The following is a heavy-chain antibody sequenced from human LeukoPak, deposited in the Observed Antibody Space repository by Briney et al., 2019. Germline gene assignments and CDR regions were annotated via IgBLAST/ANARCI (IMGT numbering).Heavy chain of an antibody. CDR1: GFTFSSYW. V-gene: IGHV3-7*05. Sequence: PGGSLRLSCAASGFTFSSYWMSWVRQAPGKGLEWVANIKQDGSQKYYVDSVKGRFTISRDNAKSSLYLQMDSLRAEDTAVYYCATSGTRIVGVDWFDYWGQGTLVTVSS. J-gene: IGHJ4*02. CDR2: IKQDGSQK. CDR3: ATSGTRIVGVDWFDY. D-gene: IGHD1-26*01.